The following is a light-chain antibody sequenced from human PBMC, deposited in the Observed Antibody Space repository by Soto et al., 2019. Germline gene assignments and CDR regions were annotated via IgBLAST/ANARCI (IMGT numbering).Light chain of an antibody. CDR3: HQYHYWWT. CDR1: QSVSGH. V-gene: IGKV3-15*01. CDR2: GAS. Sequence: EIVMTQSPATLSVSPGERVTLSCRASQSVSGHLAWYQQKPGQAPRLIISGASFRATGIPARFSGSGSGTEFTLTISSLQSEDFAVYYCHQYHYWWTFGQGTKVDSK. J-gene: IGKJ1*01.